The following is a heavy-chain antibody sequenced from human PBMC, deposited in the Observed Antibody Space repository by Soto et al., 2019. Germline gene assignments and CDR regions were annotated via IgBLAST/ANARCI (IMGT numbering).Heavy chain of an antibody. V-gene: IGHV3-21*01. Sequence: EVQLVESGGGLVKPGGSLRLSCAASGFTFSSYSMNWVRQAPGKGLEWVSSISSSSSYIYYADSVKGRFTISIDNAKNSLYLQMNSLRAEDTAVYYCARDRYYYGSGSLFDPWGQGTLVTVSS. CDR2: ISSSSSYI. D-gene: IGHD3-10*01. CDR3: ARDRYYYGSGSLFDP. J-gene: IGHJ5*02. CDR1: GFTFSSYS.